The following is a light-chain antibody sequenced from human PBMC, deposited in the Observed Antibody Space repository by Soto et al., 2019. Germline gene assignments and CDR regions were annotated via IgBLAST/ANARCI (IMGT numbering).Light chain of an antibody. V-gene: IGLV2-8*01. CDR3: SSYAGSDTDV. J-gene: IGLJ1*01. CDR1: SSGVGGDNY. CDR2: EVS. Sequence: QSVLTQPPSASGSPGHAVTISCTGTSSGVGGDNYVSWDQQPPGKAPKLMIYEVSKRPSGIPDRFSGSKSGNTASLTVSGLQGEDEADYYCSSYAGSDTDVFGSGTKVTVL.